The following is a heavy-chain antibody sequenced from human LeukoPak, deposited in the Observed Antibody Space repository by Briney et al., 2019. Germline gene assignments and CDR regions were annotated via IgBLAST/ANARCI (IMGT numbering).Heavy chain of an antibody. CDR3: ARDSRGATGLDY. J-gene: IGHJ4*02. V-gene: IGHV3-33*01. D-gene: IGHD5-12*01. Sequence: GRSLRLSCAASGFTFSNYGMHWVRQAPGKGLEWVAVIWYDGSKKYHADSVKGRFTISRDNSKNTLYLQMNSLSAEDTAVYYCARDSRGATGLDYWGQGTLVTVSS. CDR1: GFTFSNYG. CDR2: IWYDGSKK.